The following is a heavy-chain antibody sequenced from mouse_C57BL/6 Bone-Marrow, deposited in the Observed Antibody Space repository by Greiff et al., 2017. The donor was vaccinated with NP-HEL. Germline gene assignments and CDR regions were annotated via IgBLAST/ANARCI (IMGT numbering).Heavy chain of an antibody. D-gene: IGHD1-1*01. Sequence: EVKLVESGGGLVQPGESLKLSCESNEYEFPSHDMSWVRKTPEKRLELVAAINSDGGSTYYPDTMERRFIISRDNTKKTLYRKMRSLRAEDTALYYCARQAVADYAMDYWGQGTSVTVSS. CDR3: ARQAVADYAMDY. J-gene: IGHJ4*01. V-gene: IGHV5-2*03. CDR1: EYEFPSHD. CDR2: INSDGGST.